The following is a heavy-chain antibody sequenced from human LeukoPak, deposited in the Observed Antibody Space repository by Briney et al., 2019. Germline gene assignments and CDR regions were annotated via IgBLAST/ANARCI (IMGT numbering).Heavy chain of an antibody. D-gene: IGHD1-20*01. Sequence: ASVKVSCKASGGTFSSYAISWVRQAPGQGLEWMGGIIPIFGTANYAQKFQGRVTITADESTSTAYMELSSLRSEDTAVYYCARAPDRYNWNYADYWGQGTLVTVSS. J-gene: IGHJ4*02. CDR2: IIPIFGTA. V-gene: IGHV1-69*13. CDR1: GGTFSSYA. CDR3: ARAPDRYNWNYADY.